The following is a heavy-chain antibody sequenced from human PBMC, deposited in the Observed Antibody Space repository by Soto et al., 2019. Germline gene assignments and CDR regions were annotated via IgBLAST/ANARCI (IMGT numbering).Heavy chain of an antibody. V-gene: IGHV1-18*01. J-gene: IGHJ4*02. CDR1: GYTFSTSG. Sequence: GASVKVSCKASGYTFSTSGITCARQAPGQGLERMGWISDHNGDTNYAQKLQGRVTMTTETSKSTAXMQLRSLRSDDTAIDSCARCGTCNYPSGCGAQGTLVTVAS. D-gene: IGHD1-1*01. CDR2: ISDHNGDT. CDR3: ARCGTCNYPSGC.